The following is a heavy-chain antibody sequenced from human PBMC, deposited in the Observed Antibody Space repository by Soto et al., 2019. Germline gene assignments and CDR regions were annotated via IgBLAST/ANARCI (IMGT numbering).Heavy chain of an antibody. CDR3: ARVTVANSMDV. J-gene: IGHJ6*03. V-gene: IGHV4-31*03. D-gene: IGHD4-4*01. CDR2: IYYSGST. Sequence: QVQLQESGPGLVKPSQTLSLTCTVSSGSISSGGYYWSWIRQHPGKGLEWIGYIYYSGSTYYNPSLKSRLTIALDTSKNQFSLKLSSVTAADTAGYYCARVTVANSMDVWGKGTTVTVSS. CDR1: SGSISSGGYY.